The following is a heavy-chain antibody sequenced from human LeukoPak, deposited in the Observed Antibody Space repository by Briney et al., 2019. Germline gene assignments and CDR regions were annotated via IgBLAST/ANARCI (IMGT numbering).Heavy chain of an antibody. CDR1: GFTFSGFV. J-gene: IGHJ4*02. V-gene: IGHV3-23*01. D-gene: IGHD5-12*01. CDR2: ISAGGGGT. Sequence: TGGSLRLSCAASGFTFSGFVMSWVRQAPGKGLEWVSAISAGGGGTYYADSVKGRFTISRDNSKNTLSLQMNSLRAEDTAVYYCTKGERVATMTNSGYWGQGTLVTVSS. CDR3: TKGERVATMTNSGY.